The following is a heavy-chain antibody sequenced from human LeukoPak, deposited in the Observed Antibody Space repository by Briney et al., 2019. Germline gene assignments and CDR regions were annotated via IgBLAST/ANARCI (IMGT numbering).Heavy chain of an antibody. CDR1: GFTFSSYS. CDR3: ARDIGWELGRAAFDI. D-gene: IGHD1-26*01. V-gene: IGHV3-21*01. CDR2: TSSSSSYI. J-gene: IGHJ3*02. Sequence: PGGSLRLSCAASGFTFSSYSMNWVRQAPGKGLEWDSSTSSSSSYIYYADSVKGRFTISRDNAKNSLYLQMNSLRAEDTAVYYCARDIGWELGRAAFDIWGQGTMVTVSS.